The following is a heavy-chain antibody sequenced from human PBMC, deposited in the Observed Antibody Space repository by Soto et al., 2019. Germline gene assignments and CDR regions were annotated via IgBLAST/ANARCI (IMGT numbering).Heavy chain of an antibody. CDR3: AKDDAPYSSGWTNAFDS. CDR1: GFTFDDYA. Sequence: EVQLVESGGGLVQPGRSLRLSCAASGFTFDDYAMHWVRQAPGKGLEWVSGISWNSGSIGYADSVKGRFTISRDNAKNSLYLQMNSLRAEDTALYYCAKDDAPYSSGWTNAFDSWGQGTMVTVSS. J-gene: IGHJ3*02. V-gene: IGHV3-9*01. D-gene: IGHD6-19*01. CDR2: ISWNSGSI.